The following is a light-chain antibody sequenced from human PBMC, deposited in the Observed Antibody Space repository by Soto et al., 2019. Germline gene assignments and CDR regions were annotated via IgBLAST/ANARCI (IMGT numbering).Light chain of an antibody. Sequence: QSALTQPASVSGSPGQSITIPCTGTSSDIGTFNYVSWYQQLPGNAPKLIIYEVRNRPSGVSNRSSGSKSGNTASLTISGLQAEDEADYYCSSYATGTSVLFGGGTKVTVL. CDR2: EVR. V-gene: IGLV2-14*01. J-gene: IGLJ2*01. CDR3: SSYATGTSVL. CDR1: SSDIGTFNY.